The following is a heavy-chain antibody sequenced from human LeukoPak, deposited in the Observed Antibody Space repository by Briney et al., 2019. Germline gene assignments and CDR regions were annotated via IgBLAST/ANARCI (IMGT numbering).Heavy chain of an antibody. V-gene: IGHV3-7*01. D-gene: IGHD1-14*01. CDR2: IKQDGSEK. Sequence: GGSLRLSCAASGFTFSSYWMSWVRQAPGKGLEWVANIKQDGSEKYYVDSVKGRFTISRDNAKNSLYLQMNSLRAEDTAVYYCARRNPYYYYYYMDVWGKGTTVTVSS. J-gene: IGHJ6*03. CDR3: ARRNPYYYYYYMDV. CDR1: GFTFSSYW.